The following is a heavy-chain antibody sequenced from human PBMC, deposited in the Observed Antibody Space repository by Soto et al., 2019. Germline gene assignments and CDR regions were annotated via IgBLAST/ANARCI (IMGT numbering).Heavy chain of an antibody. V-gene: IGHV1-69*05. CDR2: IIPIFGTA. CDR3: AEGNTYYYDSSGYADAFDI. CDR1: GGTFSSYA. Sequence: SVKVSCKASGGTFSSYAISWVRQAPGQGLEWMGGIIPIFGTANYAQKFQGRVTITTDKSTSTAYMELSSLRSEDTAVYYCAEGNTYYYDSSGYADAFDIWGQGTMVTVSS. J-gene: IGHJ3*02. D-gene: IGHD3-22*01.